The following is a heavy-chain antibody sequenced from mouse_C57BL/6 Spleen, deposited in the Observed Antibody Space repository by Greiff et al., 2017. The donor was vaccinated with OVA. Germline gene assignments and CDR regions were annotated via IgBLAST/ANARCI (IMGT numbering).Heavy chain of an antibody. V-gene: IGHV5-4*01. D-gene: IGHD2-1*01. J-gene: IGHJ2*01. Sequence: EVQGVESGGGLVKPGGSLKLSCAASGFTFSSYAMSWVRQTPEKRLEWVATISDGGSYTYYPDNVKGRFTISRDNAKNNLYLQMSHLKSEDTAMYYCARDRGGKGYFDYWGQGTTLTVSS. CDR1: GFTFSSYA. CDR2: ISDGGSYT. CDR3: ARDRGGKGYFDY.